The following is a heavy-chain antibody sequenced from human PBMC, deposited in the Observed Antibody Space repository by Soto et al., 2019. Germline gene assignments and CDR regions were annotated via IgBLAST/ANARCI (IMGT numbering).Heavy chain of an antibody. J-gene: IGHJ2*01. D-gene: IGHD2-8*01. CDR3: ARGGTYGVFPRCDGGYFDL. Sequence: QVQLQESGPGLVKPSQTLSLTCTVSGGSISNGGYYWTWIRQHPGEGLEWIGHIYYSGSTYYNPSLKSRLTISIDTSTNQCSLKLSSVTAADTAVYYCARGGTYGVFPRCDGGYFDLWGRGSLVTVSS. CDR1: GGSISNGGYY. CDR2: IYYSGST. V-gene: IGHV4-31*03.